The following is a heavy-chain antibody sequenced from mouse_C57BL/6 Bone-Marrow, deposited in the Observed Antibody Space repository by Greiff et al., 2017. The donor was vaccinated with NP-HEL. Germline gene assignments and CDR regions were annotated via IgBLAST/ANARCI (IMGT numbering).Heavy chain of an antibody. Sequence: EVQRVESGGDLVKPGGSLKLSCAASGFTFSSYGMSWVRQTPDKRLEWVATISSGGGYTYYPDSVKGRFPISRDNAKNTLYLQMSSLKSEDTAMYYCARHLTTVVAPYYAMDYWGQGTAVTVSS. CDR1: GFTFSSYG. CDR3: ARHLTTVVAPYYAMDY. CDR2: ISSGGGYT. V-gene: IGHV5-6*01. J-gene: IGHJ4*01. D-gene: IGHD1-1*01.